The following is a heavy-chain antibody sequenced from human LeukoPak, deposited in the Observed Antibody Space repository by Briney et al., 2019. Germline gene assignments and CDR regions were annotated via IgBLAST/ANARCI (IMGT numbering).Heavy chain of an antibody. CDR3: ARDSHYYYYMDV. J-gene: IGHJ6*03. CDR1: GGTFSSYA. V-gene: IGHV1-69*05. Sequence: SVKVSCKASGGTFSSYAISWVRQAPGQGLEGMGRIIPIFGTANYAQKFQGRVTITTDESTSTAYMELSSLRSEDTAVYYYARDSHYYYYMDVWGKGTTVTVSS. CDR2: IIPIFGTA.